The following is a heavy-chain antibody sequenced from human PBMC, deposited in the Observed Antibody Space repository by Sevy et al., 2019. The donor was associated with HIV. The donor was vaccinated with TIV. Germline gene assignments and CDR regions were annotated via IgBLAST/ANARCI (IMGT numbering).Heavy chain of an antibody. Sequence: GGSLRLSCAASGLTFSSYAMHWVRQAPGKGLEWVALISFGGSSKEYTDSLKGRFTISRDNSKNTLYLQMNSLRAEDSGVYYCAKDRWGSGDFRGYFDHWGQGTLVTVSS. D-gene: IGHD4-17*01. CDR3: AKDRWGSGDFRGYFDH. CDR2: ISFGGSSK. V-gene: IGHV3-30*18. J-gene: IGHJ4*02. CDR1: GLTFSSYA.